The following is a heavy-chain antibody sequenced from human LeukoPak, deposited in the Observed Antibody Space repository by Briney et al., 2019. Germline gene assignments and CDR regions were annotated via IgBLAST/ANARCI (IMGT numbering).Heavy chain of an antibody. J-gene: IGHJ6*03. Sequence: GGSLRLSCAASGFTFSNYAMNWVRQAPGKGLECVSAVSGSGGSTYYADSVKGRFTISRDNSKDTLYLQMNSLRAEDTAIHYWPKRGPYFTSVSCYQDTYYYYYMDVWGKGPRSPSP. D-gene: IGHD2-2*01. CDR1: GFTFSNYA. CDR2: VSGSGGST. V-gene: IGHV3-23*01. CDR3: PKRGPYFTSVSCYQDTYYYYYMDV.